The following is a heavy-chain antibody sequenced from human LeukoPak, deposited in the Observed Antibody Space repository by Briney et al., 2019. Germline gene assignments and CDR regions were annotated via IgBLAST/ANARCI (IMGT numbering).Heavy chain of an antibody. CDR3: AKGWSYYHFLSYFDY. D-gene: IGHD1-26*01. CDR1: GFTFSRYS. Sequence: GKSLRLSCAASGFTFSRYSMHWVRQAPGKGLEWVALISSDGSNKYYADSVEGRFTISRDNSENTLCLQMNSLRAEDTAVYYCAKGWSYYHFLSYFDYWGQGTLVTVSS. CDR2: ISSDGSNK. J-gene: IGHJ4*02. V-gene: IGHV3-30-3*01.